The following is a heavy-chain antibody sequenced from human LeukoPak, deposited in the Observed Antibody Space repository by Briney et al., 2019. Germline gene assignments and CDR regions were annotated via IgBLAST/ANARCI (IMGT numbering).Heavy chain of an antibody. CDR1: GFTFRSYN. D-gene: IGHD5-24*01. Sequence: GGSLRLSCAASGFTFRSYNMNWVRQAPGKGLEWVSYITGGSTTIYYADSVKGRFTISRDNAKNSLYLQMNSLRAEDTAVYYCAIMRWLQSSVDYWGQGTLVTVSS. CDR3: AIMRWLQSSVDY. CDR2: ITGGSTTI. V-gene: IGHV3-48*01. J-gene: IGHJ4*02.